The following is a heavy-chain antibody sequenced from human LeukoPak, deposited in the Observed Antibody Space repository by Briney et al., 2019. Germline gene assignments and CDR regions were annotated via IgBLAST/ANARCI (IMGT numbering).Heavy chain of an antibody. CDR3: ARWSLAYSGDYASYWFDP. Sequence: KTSETLSLTCTVSGDSISNYYWSWIRQPAGKGLEWIGRIDISGSTHYNPSLKSRVTVSVDTSKNQFSLKLNSVTAADTAVYYCARWSLAYSGDYASYWFDPWGQGTLVTVFS. J-gene: IGHJ5*02. CDR2: IDISGST. D-gene: IGHD4-17*01. V-gene: IGHV4-4*07. CDR1: GDSISNYY.